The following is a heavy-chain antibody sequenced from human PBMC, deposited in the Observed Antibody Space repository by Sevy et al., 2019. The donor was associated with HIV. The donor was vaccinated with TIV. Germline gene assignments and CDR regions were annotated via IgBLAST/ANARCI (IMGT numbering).Heavy chain of an antibody. J-gene: IGHJ5*02. CDR1: GGSISAYY. D-gene: IGHD5-12*01. V-gene: IGHV4-59*01. Sequence: SETLSLTCTVSGGSISAYYWSWIRQPPRKPLEYIGYIYYTGSTNYDPSLKSRVTISVDTSKNQFSLKLNSVTAADTAVYFCARAPPVRSGDDSLNWFDPWGQGTLVTVSS. CDR2: IYYTGST. CDR3: ARAPPVRSGDDSLNWFDP.